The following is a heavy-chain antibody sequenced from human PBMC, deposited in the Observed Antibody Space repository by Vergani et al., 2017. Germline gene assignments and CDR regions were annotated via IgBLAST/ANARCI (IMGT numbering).Heavy chain of an antibody. J-gene: IGHJ5*02. D-gene: IGHD6-25*01. CDR1: GGSMNSGDYY. CDR2: IFYTGST. Sequence: QMQLQESGPGLLRPSQTLSLTCTVSGGSMNSGDYYWSWIRQSPGKGLEWIGYIFYTGSTDFNPSLKSRVALSVETSKNQFSLKMTSVTAADPAVYYCVRGPPGIAAPGNSFDPWGQGTQVTVSS. V-gene: IGHV4-30-4*08. CDR3: VRGPPGIAAPGNSFDP.